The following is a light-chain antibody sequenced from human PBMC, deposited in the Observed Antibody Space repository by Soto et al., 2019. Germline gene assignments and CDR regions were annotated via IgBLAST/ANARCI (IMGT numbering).Light chain of an antibody. Sequence: EVVLTQSPGTLSLSPGERATLSCRASQSVSSSYLAWYQQKPGQAPRLLIYGASSRATGIPDRVSGSGSGTDVTLTISRLETEDCAVYYCQQYGSSPRTFGQGTKVDI. V-gene: IGKV3-20*01. CDR1: QSVSSSY. CDR2: GAS. CDR3: QQYGSSPRT. J-gene: IGKJ1*01.